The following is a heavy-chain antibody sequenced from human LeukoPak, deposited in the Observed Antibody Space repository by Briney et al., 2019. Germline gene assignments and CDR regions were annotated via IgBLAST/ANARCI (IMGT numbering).Heavy chain of an antibody. D-gene: IGHD3-22*01. CDR3: ARAAYYYDSSGYSFDY. CDR2: TYYRSKWYN. Sequence: SQTLSLTCAISGDSFSSNSAAWNWLRQSPSRGLEWLGRTYYRSKWYNDYAVSVKSRITINPDTSKNQFSLQLNSVTPEDTAVYYCARAAYYYDSSGYSFDYWGQGTLVTVSS. V-gene: IGHV6-1*01. J-gene: IGHJ4*02. CDR1: GDSFSSNSAA.